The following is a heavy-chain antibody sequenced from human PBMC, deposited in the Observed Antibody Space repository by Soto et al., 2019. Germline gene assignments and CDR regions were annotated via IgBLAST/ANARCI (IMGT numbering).Heavy chain of an antibody. CDR2: LSDSGGSI. D-gene: IGHD6-13*01. J-gene: IGHJ4*02. Sequence: GSLRLSCTASGFTFSSHAMTWVRQAPGKGLEWVSGLSDSGGSIYYADSVKGRFTIFRDNSMNTLYLQMNTLRAEDTAVYYYAKVSSSWYAGFFDLWGQGTLVTVFS. V-gene: IGHV3-23*01. CDR3: AKVSSSWYAGFFDL. CDR1: GFTFSSHA.